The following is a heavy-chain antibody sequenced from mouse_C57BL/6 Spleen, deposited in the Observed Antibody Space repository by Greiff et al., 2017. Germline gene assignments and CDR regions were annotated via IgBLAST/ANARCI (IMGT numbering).Heavy chain of an antibody. CDR2: IDPETGGT. CDR1: GYTFTDYE. CDR3: TQGNHWYFDV. V-gene: IGHV1-15*01. Sequence: QVQLQQSGAELVRPGASVTLSCKASGYTFTDYEMHWVKQTPVHGLEWIGAIDPETGGTAYNQKFKGKAILTADKSSRSAYMELRSLTSEDSAVYYCTQGNHWYFDVWGTGTTVTFSS. J-gene: IGHJ1*03. D-gene: IGHD2-1*01.